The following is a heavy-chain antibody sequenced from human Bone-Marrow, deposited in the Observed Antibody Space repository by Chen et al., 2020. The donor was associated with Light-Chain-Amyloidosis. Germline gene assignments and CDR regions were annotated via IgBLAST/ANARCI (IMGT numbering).Heavy chain of an antibody. CDR1: GYTFPNYW. J-gene: IGHJ4*02. Sequence: EVQLEQSGPEVKKPGESLKISCKGSGYTFPNYWIGWVRQMPGKGLEWMGVIYHDDSDARYSPSWEGQVTTSAAKSITTAYLQWGSLKASDSAMYYWARRGDGYNFDCWGQGTLVTVAS. V-gene: IGHV5-51*01. D-gene: IGHD5-12*01. CDR3: ARRGDGYNFDC. CDR2: IYHDDSDA.